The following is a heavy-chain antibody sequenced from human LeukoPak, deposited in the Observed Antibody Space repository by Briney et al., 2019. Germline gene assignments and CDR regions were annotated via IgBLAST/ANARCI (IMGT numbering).Heavy chain of an antibody. J-gene: IGHJ4*02. CDR2: VYYSGIT. CDR3: ATMKGYFEN. D-gene: IGHD3-22*01. Sequence: SETLSLTCTVSGGSISSGGYYWSWIRQHPGKGLEWIGYVYYSGITYYNPSLKSRVTISVDTSKNQVSLKLSSVTAADTAVYYCATMKGYFENWGQGTLVTVSS. CDR1: GGSISSGGYY. V-gene: IGHV4-31*03.